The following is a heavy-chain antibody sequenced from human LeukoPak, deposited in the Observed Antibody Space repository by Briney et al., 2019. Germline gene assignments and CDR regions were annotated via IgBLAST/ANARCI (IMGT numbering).Heavy chain of an antibody. J-gene: IGHJ4*02. V-gene: IGHV4-61*02. Sequence: SETLSLTCTVSGGSISSGTYYFSWIRQPAGKGLEWLGRINTSGSTNYNPSLKSRVTISVDTSKNHFSLRLSSVTAADTAVYYCARGSYFWSGYPFDYWGQGTLVTVSS. D-gene: IGHD3-3*01. CDR1: GGSISSGTYY. CDR2: INTSGST. CDR3: ARGSYFWSGYPFDY.